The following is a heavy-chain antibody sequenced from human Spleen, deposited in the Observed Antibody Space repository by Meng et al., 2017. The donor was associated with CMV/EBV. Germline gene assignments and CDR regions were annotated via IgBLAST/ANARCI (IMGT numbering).Heavy chain of an antibody. CDR1: GGVISSGSDD. Sequence: QRDSCPVLVKHSTSLALTYPAAGGVISSGSDDWSWIRQPAGKGLEWIGRIYTSGSTNYNPALKSRVTISVDTSKIQFSLKLSSVTAADTAVYYCASAGYSYGFRSHYFDYWGQGTLVTVSS. J-gene: IGHJ4*02. V-gene: IGHV4-61*02. CDR2: IYTSGST. D-gene: IGHD5-18*01. CDR3: ASAGYSYGFRSHYFDY.